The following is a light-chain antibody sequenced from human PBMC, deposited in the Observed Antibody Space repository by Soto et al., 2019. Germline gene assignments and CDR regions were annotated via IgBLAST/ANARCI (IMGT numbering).Light chain of an antibody. CDR3: QQYGSSPRT. J-gene: IGKJ1*01. Sequence: ILLTQSPANLSVSPGVRATLSCWASQSVSYYLAWYQQKPGQAPRLLIYGASSRATGIPDRFSGSRSGTDFTLTISRLEPEDFAVHYCQQYGSSPRTFGQGTKVDIK. CDR1: QSVSYY. CDR2: GAS. V-gene: IGKV3-20*01.